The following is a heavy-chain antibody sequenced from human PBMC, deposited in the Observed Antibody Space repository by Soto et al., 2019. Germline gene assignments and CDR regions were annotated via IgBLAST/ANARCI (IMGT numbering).Heavy chain of an antibody. CDR3: ARMIAVAGIGHGYFDL. J-gene: IGHJ2*01. CDR1: GGSISSYY. D-gene: IGHD6-19*01. CDR2: IYYSGST. Sequence: SETLSLTCTVSGGSISSYYWSWIRQPPGKGLEWIGYIYYSGSTNYNPSLKSRVIISVDTSKNQFSLKLSSVTAADTAVYYCARMIAVAGIGHGYFDLWGRGTLVTVSS. V-gene: IGHV4-59*01.